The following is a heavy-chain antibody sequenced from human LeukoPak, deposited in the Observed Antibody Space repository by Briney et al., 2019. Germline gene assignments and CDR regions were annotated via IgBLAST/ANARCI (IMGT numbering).Heavy chain of an antibody. CDR3: ATRRGGALDI. V-gene: IGHV3-23*01. D-gene: IGHD3-10*01. J-gene: IGHJ3*02. CDR1: GFTFSSFA. CDR2: ICTRVGST. Sequence: GGPLGHSCAPSGFTFSSFAMSWVGPPPGKGREWVSGICTRVGSTYYPDSVKGRFTNSRDNSKNTLYLQMNSLRAEDTAVYYCATRRGGALDIWGQGTMVTVSS.